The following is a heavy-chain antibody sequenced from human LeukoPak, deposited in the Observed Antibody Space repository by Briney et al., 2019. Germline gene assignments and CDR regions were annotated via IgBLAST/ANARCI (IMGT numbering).Heavy chain of an antibody. CDR2: IIPIFGTA. Sequence: SVKVSCKASGGTFSSYAISWVRQAPGQGLEWMGGIIPIFGTANYAQKFQGRVTITTDESTSTAYMELSSLRSEDTAVYYCAKDRRAYGDQPQGAFDIWGQGTMVTVSS. CDR3: AKDRRAYGDQPQGAFDI. D-gene: IGHD4-17*01. J-gene: IGHJ3*02. V-gene: IGHV1-69*05. CDR1: GGTFSSYA.